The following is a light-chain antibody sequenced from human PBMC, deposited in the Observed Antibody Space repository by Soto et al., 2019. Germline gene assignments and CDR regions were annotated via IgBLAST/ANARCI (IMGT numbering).Light chain of an antibody. J-gene: IGLJ1*01. CDR1: TSDVGRYNY. Sequence: QSVLTQPASVSGSPGQSISISCTGTTSDVGRYNYVSWYQQHPGKAPKLMIYDVSYRPSWVSNRFSGSKSGITASLTISGLQAEGEADYCCNSFTTSSTYDFGTGTKVTVL. CDR2: DVS. CDR3: NSFTTSSTYD. V-gene: IGLV2-14*03.